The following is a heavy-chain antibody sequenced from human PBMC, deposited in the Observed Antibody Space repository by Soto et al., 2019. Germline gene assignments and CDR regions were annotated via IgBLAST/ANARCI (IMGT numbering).Heavy chain of an antibody. Sequence: QEQLVQSGPEVKKPGSSVTVSCKASAGTFNNYAICWVRQAPGQGLEWMGGTIPLFSTSSYAQKFQGRVTITASKSTSTVYMEMRNLKSEDTALYYCESSGGRPYYYYVMDVWGQGTKVTVS. CDR1: AGTFNNYA. CDR2: TIPLFSTS. D-gene: IGHD2-15*01. CDR3: ESSGGRPYYYYVMDV. J-gene: IGHJ6*02. V-gene: IGHV1-69*06.